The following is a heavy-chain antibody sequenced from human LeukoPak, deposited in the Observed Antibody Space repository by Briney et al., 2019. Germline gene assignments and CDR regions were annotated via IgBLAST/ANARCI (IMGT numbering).Heavy chain of an antibody. Sequence: ASVKVSCKASGYTFTIYYMHWVRQAPGQGLEWVGWINPNSGGTTYAQRFQGRVTMTRDTSISTAYMELSGLTSDDTAVYYCARNPPYCTSTSCYNDYWGQGTLVTVSS. V-gene: IGHV1-2*02. CDR2: INPNSGGT. D-gene: IGHD2-2*02. CDR1: GYTFTIYY. CDR3: ARNPPYCTSTSCYNDY. J-gene: IGHJ4*02.